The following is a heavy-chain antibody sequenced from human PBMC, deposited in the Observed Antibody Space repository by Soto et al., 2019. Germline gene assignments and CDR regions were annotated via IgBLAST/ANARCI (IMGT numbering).Heavy chain of an antibody. CDR3: ERGYWIAP. V-gene: IGHV3-53*05. CDR2: IYAGGNT. CDR1: GFTVSSNY. Sequence: GGSLRLSCEASGFTVSSNYMSWVRQAPGKGLEWVSIIYAGGNTYYADSLKGRLTLSRDNSENTVYLQMNSLRPDDTAIYYCERGYWIAPWGRGTLVTVSS. J-gene: IGHJ5*02.